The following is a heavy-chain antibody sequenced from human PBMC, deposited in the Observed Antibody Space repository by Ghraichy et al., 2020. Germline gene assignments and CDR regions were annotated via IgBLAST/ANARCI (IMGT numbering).Heavy chain of an antibody. J-gene: IGHJ6*03. Sequence: GGSLRLSCAASGFTFSSYAMHWVRQAPGKGLEYVSAISSNGGSTYYANSVKGRFTISRDNSKNTLYLQMGSLRAEDMAVYYCARDQPSSSFDYYYYYMDVWGKGTTVTVSS. CDR3: ARDQPSSSFDYYYYYMDV. V-gene: IGHV3-64*01. CDR1: GFTFSSYA. CDR2: ISSNGGST. D-gene: IGHD6-6*01.